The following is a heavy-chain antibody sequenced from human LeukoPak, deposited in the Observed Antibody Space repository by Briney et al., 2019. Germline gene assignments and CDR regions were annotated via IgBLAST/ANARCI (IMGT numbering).Heavy chain of an antibody. J-gene: IGHJ4*02. CDR3: ARHGQDSTDY. Sequence: PSETLSLTCIVSSGSISKSAYYWGWIRQPPGKGLEWIGSIYFSGSAYYSQSLKSRVTMSVDTSKNQFSLSLRSVTAADTAMYFCARHGQDSTDYWGQETLVTVSS. CDR1: SGSISKSAYY. V-gene: IGHV4-39*01. CDR2: IYFSGSA. D-gene: IGHD2/OR15-2a*01.